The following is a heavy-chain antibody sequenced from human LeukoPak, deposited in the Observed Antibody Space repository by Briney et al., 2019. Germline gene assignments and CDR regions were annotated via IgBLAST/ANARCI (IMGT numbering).Heavy chain of an antibody. CDR3: AKAGTHYDILTGYYMDAFDI. V-gene: IGHV3-23*01. CDR2: ISGTTGST. D-gene: IGHD3-9*01. CDR1: GFTFSSYA. Sequence: PGGSLRLSCAASGFTFSSYAMTWVRQAPGKGLEWVSAISGTTGSTYYADSVKGRFTISRDNSKNTLYLQMNSLRAEDTAVYYCAKAGTHYDILTGYYMDAFDIWGQGTMVTVSS. J-gene: IGHJ3*02.